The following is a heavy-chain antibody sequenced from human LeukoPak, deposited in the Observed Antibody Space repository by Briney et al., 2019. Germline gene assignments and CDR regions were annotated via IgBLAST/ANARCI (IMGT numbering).Heavy chain of an antibody. CDR2: IYSGGST. CDR1: GFTVSSNY. CDR3: ARERDYPDAFDI. J-gene: IGHJ3*02. D-gene: IGHD4-11*01. V-gene: IGHV3-53*01. Sequence: GGSLRLSCAASGFTVSSNYMSWVRQAPGKGLEWVSVIYSGGSTYYADSVKGRSTISRDNSKNTLYLQMNSLRAEDTAVYYCARERDYPDAFDIWGQGTMVTVSS.